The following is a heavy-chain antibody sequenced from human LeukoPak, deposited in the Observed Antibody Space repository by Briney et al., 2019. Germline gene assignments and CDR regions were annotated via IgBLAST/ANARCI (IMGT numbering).Heavy chain of an antibody. Sequence: GESLKISCKGSGYSFTSYWIGWVRQMPGKGLEWMGIIYPGDSDTRYSPSFQGQVTIPADKSISTAYLQWSSLKASDTAMYYCARWNDILTGYLTDWGQGTLVTVSS. J-gene: IGHJ4*02. CDR1: GYSFTSYW. CDR2: IYPGDSDT. V-gene: IGHV5-51*01. D-gene: IGHD3-9*01. CDR3: ARWNDILTGYLTD.